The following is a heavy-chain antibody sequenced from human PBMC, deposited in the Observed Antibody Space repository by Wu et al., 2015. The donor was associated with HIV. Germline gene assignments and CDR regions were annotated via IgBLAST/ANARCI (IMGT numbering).Heavy chain of an antibody. CDR3: VRDLVGLRPGRGELYF. V-gene: IGHV1-69*13. J-gene: IGHJ4*03. Sequence: QVQQVQSGAEVKKPGSSVKVSCKASGGTFSRYAINWVRQAPGQGLEWMGRIIPIFGTTNYAQKFQGRVTVTADESTSTAYMELSSLRSEDTAVYYCVRDLVGLRPGRGELYFWGRGNGWSPSPQ. D-gene: IGHD3-16*01. CDR1: GGTFSRYA. CDR2: IIPIFGTT.